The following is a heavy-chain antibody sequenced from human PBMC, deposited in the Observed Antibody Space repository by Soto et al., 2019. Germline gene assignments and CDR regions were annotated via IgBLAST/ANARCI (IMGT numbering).Heavy chain of an antibody. V-gene: IGHV1-69*06. J-gene: IGHJ4*02. D-gene: IGHD3-10*01. Sequence: QVQLVQSGAEVKKPGSSVKVSCKASGGTFSSLAISWVRQAPGQGLEWMGGLVTVFGTANYAQKFQGRVTITADTSTSTSYMELGSLRSEDTAVYYCARSPGVFDYWGQGTLVTVSS. CDR1: GGTFSSLA. CDR3: ARSPGVFDY. CDR2: LVTVFGTA.